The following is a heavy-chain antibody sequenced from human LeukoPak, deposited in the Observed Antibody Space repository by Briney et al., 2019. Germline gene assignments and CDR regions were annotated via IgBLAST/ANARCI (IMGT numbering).Heavy chain of an antibody. Sequence: ASVKVSCKASGYTFTSYDLNWVRQATGQGLEWMGWMNPNSGNTGYAPKFQGRVTMTRNTSISTAYMELSSLRSEDTAVYYCARLLTAERFGEAYYFDYWGQGTLVTVSS. CDR1: GYTFTSYD. CDR2: MNPNSGNT. CDR3: ARLLTAERFGEAYYFDY. D-gene: IGHD3-10*01. V-gene: IGHV1-8*01. J-gene: IGHJ4*02.